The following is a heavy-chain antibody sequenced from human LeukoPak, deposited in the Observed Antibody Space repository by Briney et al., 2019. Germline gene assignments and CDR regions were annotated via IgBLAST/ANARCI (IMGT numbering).Heavy chain of an antibody. CDR3: AKDPHTGYSFAY. V-gene: IGHV3-23*01. CDR2: LSGSGGST. Sequence: PGGSLRRSCAASGFTFSSYAMSWVRQAPGKGLEWVSSLSGSGGSTYYADSVKGRFTISRDNSKNTLYLQMNSLRVEDTAVYYCAKDPHTGYSFAYWGQGTLVTVSS. J-gene: IGHJ4*02. CDR1: GFTFSSYA. D-gene: IGHD5-18*01.